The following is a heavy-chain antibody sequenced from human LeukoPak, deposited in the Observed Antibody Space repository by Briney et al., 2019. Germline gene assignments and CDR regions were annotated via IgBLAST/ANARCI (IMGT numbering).Heavy chain of an antibody. CDR3: ASRDGVAVAGTATGEGYYYYMDV. Sequence: GSVKVSCKASGYTFTGYYMHWVRQAPGQGLEWMGWINPNSGGTNYAQKFQGRVTMTRDTSISTAYMELSRLRSDDTAVYYCASRDGVAVAGTATGEGYYYYMDVWGKGTTVTVSS. CDR2: INPNSGGT. D-gene: IGHD6-19*01. CDR1: GYTFTGYY. J-gene: IGHJ6*03. V-gene: IGHV1-2*02.